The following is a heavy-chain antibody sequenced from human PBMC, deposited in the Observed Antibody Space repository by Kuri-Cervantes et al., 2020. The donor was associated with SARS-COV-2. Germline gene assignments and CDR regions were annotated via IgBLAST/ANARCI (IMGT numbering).Heavy chain of an antibody. CDR2: INPDGSYT. CDR3: AKDIRGWYRGLYYYGMDV. D-gene: IGHD6-19*01. Sequence: GESLKISCAASGFTFSSYAMSWVRQAPGKGLVWVSRINPDGSYTNNADSVKGRFTLSRDNAKNMLFLQMNSLRAEDTAVYYCAKDIRGWYRGLYYYGMDVWGQGTTVTVSS. CDR1: GFTFSSYA. J-gene: IGHJ6*02. V-gene: IGHV3-74*01.